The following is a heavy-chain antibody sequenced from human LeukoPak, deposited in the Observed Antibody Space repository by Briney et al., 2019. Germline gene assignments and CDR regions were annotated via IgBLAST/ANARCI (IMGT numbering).Heavy chain of an antibody. CDR3: ARGRTGLLDY. V-gene: IGHV3-66*01. CDR2: IYSSGTT. J-gene: IGHJ4*02. D-gene: IGHD7-27*01. CDR1: GFTVSSNY. Sequence: GGSLRLSCAASGFTVSSNYMSWLRQAPGKGLEWVSVIYSSGTTYYADSVKGRFTISRDNSKNTFSLQMNSLRAEDTALYYCARGRTGLLDYWGQGTLVTVSS.